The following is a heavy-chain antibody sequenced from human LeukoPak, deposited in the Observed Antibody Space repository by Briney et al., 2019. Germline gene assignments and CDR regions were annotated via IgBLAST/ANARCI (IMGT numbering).Heavy chain of an antibody. CDR3: AKARQQLVGYYYGMDV. D-gene: IGHD6-13*01. V-gene: IGHV3-74*01. Sequence: GGSLRLSCAASGFTFSGYWMHWVRQAPGKGLVWVSRINSDGSSTSYADSVKGRFTISRDNSKNTLYLQMNSLRAEDTAVYYCAKARQQLVGYYYGMDVWGQGTTVTVSS. J-gene: IGHJ6*02. CDR2: INSDGSST. CDR1: GFTFSGYW.